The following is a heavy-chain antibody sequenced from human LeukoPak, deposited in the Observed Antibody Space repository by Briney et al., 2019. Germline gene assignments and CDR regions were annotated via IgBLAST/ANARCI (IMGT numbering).Heavy chain of an antibody. CDR1: GYTFTSYG. CDR3: ARESNVDTAMDFDY. V-gene: IGHV1-18*01. CDR2: ISAYNGNT. J-gene: IGHJ4*02. D-gene: IGHD5-18*01. Sequence: VASVKVSCKASGYTFTSYGISWVRQASGQGLEWMGWISAYNGNTNYAQKLQGRVTTTTDTSTSTAYMELRSLRSDDTAVYYCARESNVDTAMDFDYWGQGTLVTVSS.